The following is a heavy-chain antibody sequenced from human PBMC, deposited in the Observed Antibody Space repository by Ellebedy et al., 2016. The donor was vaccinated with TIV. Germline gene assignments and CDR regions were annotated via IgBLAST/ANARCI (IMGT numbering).Heavy chain of an antibody. D-gene: IGHD1-1*01. Sequence: PGGSLRLSCAASGFIFSTYNMNWVRQAPGKGLEWVSSISSGGSNIHYADSVRGRFTISRDNMKNTVSLQMNSLRVEDTAIYYCAKDPRYSMSWYGPWGQGTLVTVSS. J-gene: IGHJ5*02. V-gene: IGHV3-21*01. CDR1: GFIFSTYN. CDR3: AKDPRYSMSWYGP. CDR2: ISSGGSNI.